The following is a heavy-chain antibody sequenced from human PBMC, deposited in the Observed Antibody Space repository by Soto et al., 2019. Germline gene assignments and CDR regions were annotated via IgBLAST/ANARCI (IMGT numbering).Heavy chain of an antibody. CDR1: GYTFTNFG. V-gene: IGHV1-18*01. D-gene: IGHD2-2*01. CDR3: AKEGGRAIVVVPAAPFDP. J-gene: IGHJ5*02. CDR2: ISAYNGNT. Sequence: ASVKVSCKASGYTFTNFGISWVRQAPGQGLEWMGWISAYNGNTNYAQNFQGRVTMTTDTSTSTAYMELRSLRSDDTAVYYCAKEGGRAIVVVPAAPFDPWGQGTLVTVSS.